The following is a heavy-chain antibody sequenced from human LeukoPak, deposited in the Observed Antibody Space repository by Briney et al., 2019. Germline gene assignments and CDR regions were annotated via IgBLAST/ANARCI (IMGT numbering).Heavy chain of an antibody. CDR3: ARDRIEQQRTLGRSSNYYYYYYMDV. CDR2: INSSSSTI. D-gene: IGHD6-13*01. Sequence: GGSLRLSCAASGFTFSDYYMSWIRQAPGKGLEWVSYINSSSSTIYYADSVKGRFTISRDNAKNSLYLQMNSLRAEDTAVYYCARDRIEQQRTLGRSSNYYYYYYMDVWGKGTTVTVSS. V-gene: IGHV3-11*04. CDR1: GFTFSDYY. J-gene: IGHJ6*03.